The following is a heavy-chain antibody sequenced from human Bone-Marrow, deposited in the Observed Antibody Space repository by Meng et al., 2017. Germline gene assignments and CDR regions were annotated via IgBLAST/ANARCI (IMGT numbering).Heavy chain of an antibody. Sequence: QVQLVQSGAEVKKPGASVKVSCKASGYTFTSYEINWVRQATGQGLEWTGWMNPNSGNTGYAQTFQGRVTMTRNTSISTAYMELSSLRSQDTAVYYCARTPGIAVAVGMDVWGQGTTVTVSS. J-gene: IGHJ6*02. CDR2: MNPNSGNT. CDR3: ARTPGIAVAVGMDV. CDR1: GYTFTSYE. V-gene: IGHV1-8*01. D-gene: IGHD6-19*01.